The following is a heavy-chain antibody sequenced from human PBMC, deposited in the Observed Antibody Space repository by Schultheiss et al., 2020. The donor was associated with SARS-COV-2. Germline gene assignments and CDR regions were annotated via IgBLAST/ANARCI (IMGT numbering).Heavy chain of an antibody. J-gene: IGHJ6*02. CDR3: ARVPYTYDAMDV. Sequence: SETLSLTCSVSGASISSGDYYWTWIRQHPGKGLEWIGYIYYSGSTYYNPSLKSRVTISVDTSKNQFSLKLSSVTAADTAVYYCARVPYTYDAMDVWGQGTTVTVSS. CDR2: IYYSGST. D-gene: IGHD2-8*01. V-gene: IGHV4-31*03. CDR1: GASISSGDYY.